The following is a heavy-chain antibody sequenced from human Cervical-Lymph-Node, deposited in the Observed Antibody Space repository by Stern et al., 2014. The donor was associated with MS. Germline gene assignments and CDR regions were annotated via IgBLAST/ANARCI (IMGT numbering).Heavy chain of an antibody. Sequence: QLQLQESGPGLVKPSETLSLTCTVSGVSISSYYWSWIRQPPGKGLEWIGYIYYSGSTNYNPSLKSRVTISVDTSKNQFSLKLSSVTAADTAVYYCAREALAAGGLDYWGQGTLVTVSS. CDR1: GVSISSYY. D-gene: IGHD6-13*01. V-gene: IGHV4-59*01. CDR3: AREALAAGGLDY. J-gene: IGHJ4*02. CDR2: IYYSGST.